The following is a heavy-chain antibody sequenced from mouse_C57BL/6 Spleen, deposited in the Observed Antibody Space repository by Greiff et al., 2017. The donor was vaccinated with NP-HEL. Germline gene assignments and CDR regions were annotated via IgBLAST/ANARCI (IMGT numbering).Heavy chain of an antibody. CDR1: GYTFTSYW. Sequence: VQLQQPGAELVMPGASVKLSCKASGYTFTSYWMHWVKQRPGQGLEWIGEIDPSDSYTNYNQKFKGKSTLTVDKSSSTAYMQLSSLTSEDSAVYYCARLERFAYWGQGTLVTVSA. CDR2: IDPSDSYT. CDR3: ARLERFAY. V-gene: IGHV1-69*01. J-gene: IGHJ3*01.